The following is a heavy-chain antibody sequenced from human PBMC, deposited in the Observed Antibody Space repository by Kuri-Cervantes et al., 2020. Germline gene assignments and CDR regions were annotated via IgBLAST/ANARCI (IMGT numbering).Heavy chain of an antibody. CDR1: GFTFSSYA. D-gene: IGHD6-13*01. J-gene: IGHJ4*02. CDR3: ARDLSGSSWYGYYFDY. CDR2: ISGSGGST. V-gene: IGHV3-23*01. Sequence: GESLKISCAASGFTFSSYAMSWVRQAPGKGLEWVSAISGSGGSTYYADSVKGRFTISRDNAKNSLYLQMNSLRAEDTAVYYCARDLSGSSWYGYYFDYWGQGTLVTVPQ.